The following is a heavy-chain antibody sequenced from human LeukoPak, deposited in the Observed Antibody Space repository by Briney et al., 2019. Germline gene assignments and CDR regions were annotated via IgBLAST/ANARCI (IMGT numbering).Heavy chain of an antibody. CDR3: AKDLRYSSSWYPFDY. V-gene: IGHV3-23*01. CDR2: ISGSGGST. J-gene: IGHJ4*02. CDR1: GFTFSSNA. D-gene: IGHD6-13*01. Sequence: PGGSLRLSCAASGFTFSSNAMSWVRQAPGKGLEWVSVISGSGGSTSYADSVKGRFTISRDNSKSTLSLQMNSLRAEDTAVYYCAKDLRYSSSWYPFDYWGQGTLVTVSS.